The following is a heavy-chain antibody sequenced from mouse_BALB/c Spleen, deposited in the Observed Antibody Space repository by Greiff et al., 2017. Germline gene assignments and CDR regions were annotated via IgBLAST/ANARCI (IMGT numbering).Heavy chain of an antibody. V-gene: IGHV14-1*02. CDR1: GFNIKDYY. CDR3: ARERNYGNPMDY. Sequence: VQLQQSGAELVRPGALVKLSCKASGFNIKDYYMHLVKQRPEQGLEWIGWIDPENGNTIYDPKFQGKASITADTSSNTAYLQLSSLTSEDTAVYYCARERNYGNPMDYWGQGTSVTVSS. D-gene: IGHD2-1*01. CDR2: IDPENGNT. J-gene: IGHJ4*01.